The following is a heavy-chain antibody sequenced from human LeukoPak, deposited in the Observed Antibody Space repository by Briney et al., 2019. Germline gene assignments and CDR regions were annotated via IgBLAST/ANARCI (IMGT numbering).Heavy chain of an antibody. Sequence: SETLSLTCTVSGGSISSGSYYWSWIRQPAGKGLEWIGRIYTSGSTNYNPSLKSRVTISVDTSKNQFSLKLSSVTAADTAVYYCARVEDYYDTSDYWGQGTLVTVSS. CDR1: GGSISSGSYY. J-gene: IGHJ4*02. CDR2: IYTSGST. V-gene: IGHV4-61*02. D-gene: IGHD3-22*01. CDR3: ARVEDYYDTSDY.